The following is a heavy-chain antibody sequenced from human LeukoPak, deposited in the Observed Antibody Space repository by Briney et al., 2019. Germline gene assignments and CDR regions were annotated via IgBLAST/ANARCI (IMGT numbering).Heavy chain of an antibody. Sequence: GGSLRLSCAASGFTFSSYWMSWVRQAPGKGLEWVANIKQDGSEKYYVDSVKGRFTISRDNAKNSLYLQMNSPRAEDTAVYYCARSLLYYDSSGYYPPDAFDIWGQGTMVTVSS. CDR3: ARSLLYYDSSGYYPPDAFDI. J-gene: IGHJ3*02. V-gene: IGHV3-7*01. CDR1: GFTFSSYW. CDR2: IKQDGSEK. D-gene: IGHD3-22*01.